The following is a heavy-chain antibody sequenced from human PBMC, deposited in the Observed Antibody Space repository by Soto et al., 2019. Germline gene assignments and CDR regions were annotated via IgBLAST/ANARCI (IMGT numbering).Heavy chain of an antibody. D-gene: IGHD2-2*02. J-gene: IGHJ6*02. Sequence: XSVKVSCKASGYTFTGYYMHWVRQAPGQGLEWMGWINPNSGGTNYAQKFQGWVTMTRDTSISTAYMELSRLRSDDTAVYYCARDNYCSSTSCYMVRGVPHVGMDVWGQGTTVTVSS. CDR2: INPNSGGT. V-gene: IGHV1-2*04. CDR3: ARDNYCSSTSCYMVRGVPHVGMDV. CDR1: GYTFTGYY.